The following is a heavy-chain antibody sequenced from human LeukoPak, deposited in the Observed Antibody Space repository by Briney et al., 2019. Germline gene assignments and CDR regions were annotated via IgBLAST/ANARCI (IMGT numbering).Heavy chain of an antibody. D-gene: IGHD3-10*01. V-gene: IGHV2-70*11. J-gene: IGHJ5*02. CDR2: IDWDDDK. CDR1: GFSLSTRGMC. CDR3: ARMTSGSYGKRGFDH. Sequence: SGPTLFNPTQTLTLTCTFSGFSLSTRGMCVSWIRQPPGKALEWLSRIDWDDDKYYTTSLKTRLTISKDTSKTQVVLTMANMDPVDTATYYCARMTSGSYGKRGFDHWGQGTLVTVSS.